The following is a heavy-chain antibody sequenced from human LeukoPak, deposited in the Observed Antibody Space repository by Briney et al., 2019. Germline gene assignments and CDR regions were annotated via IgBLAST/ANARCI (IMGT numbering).Heavy chain of an antibody. D-gene: IGHD3/OR15-3a*01. CDR1: GYTFTGYY. CDR2: INPNSGGT. Sequence: ASVKVSCKASGYTFTGYYMHWVRQAPGQGLEWMGWINPNSGGTNYAQKSQGRVTMTRDTSITTAYMELTSPRSDDTAVYYCARVEGPDLWFFQHWGQGTLVTVSS. V-gene: IGHV1-2*02. J-gene: IGHJ1*01. CDR3: ARVEGPDLWFFQH.